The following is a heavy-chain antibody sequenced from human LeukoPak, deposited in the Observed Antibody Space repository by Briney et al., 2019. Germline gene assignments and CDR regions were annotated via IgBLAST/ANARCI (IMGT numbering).Heavy chain of an antibody. J-gene: IGHJ4*02. Sequence: SETLSLTCNVSGSSISDYYWSWIRQSAGKGLEWIGRIYAAETDFNPSLKIRLTMSIDTSKNKFSLKLRSVTAADTAVYYCARHQGWLQWEYWGQGTLVTVSS. V-gene: IGHV4-4*07. CDR3: ARHQGWLQWEY. D-gene: IGHD5-24*01. CDR2: IYAAET. CDR1: GSSISDYY.